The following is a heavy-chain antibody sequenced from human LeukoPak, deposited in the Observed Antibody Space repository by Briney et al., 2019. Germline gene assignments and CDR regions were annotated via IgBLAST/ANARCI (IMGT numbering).Heavy chain of an antibody. CDR3: ARFPRYYDFWSGPRVSWFDP. V-gene: IGHV4-59*01. D-gene: IGHD3-3*01. CDR2: IYYSGSS. CDR1: GGSISSYY. J-gene: IGHJ5*02. Sequence: SETLSLTCTVSGGSISSYYWSWIRQPPGKGLEWIGYIYYSGSSNYNPSLKSRVTISVDTSKNQFSLKLSSVTAADTAVYYCARFPRYYDFWSGPRVSWFDPWGQGTLVAVSS.